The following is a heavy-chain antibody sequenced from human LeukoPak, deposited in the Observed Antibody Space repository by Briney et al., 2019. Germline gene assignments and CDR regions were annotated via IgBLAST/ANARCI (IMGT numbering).Heavy chain of an antibody. V-gene: IGHV3-15*01. CDR3: TTEDRIVATIIRY. D-gene: IGHD5-12*01. Sequence: PGGSLRLSCAASGFTFSNAWMSWVRQAPGKGLEWVGRNKSKTDGGTTDYAAPVKGRFTISRDDSKNTLYLQMNSLKTQDTAVHYCTTEDRIVATIIRYWGQGTLVTVSS. J-gene: IGHJ4*02. CDR1: GFTFSNAW. CDR2: NKSKTDGGTT.